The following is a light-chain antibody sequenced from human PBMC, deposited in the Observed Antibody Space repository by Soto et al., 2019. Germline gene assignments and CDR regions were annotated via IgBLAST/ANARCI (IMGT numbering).Light chain of an antibody. J-gene: IGKJ5*01. CDR3: QQYGSSSIT. V-gene: IGKV3-20*01. CDR2: GAS. Sequence: EIVMTQSPATLSVSPGERATLSCRASQSVSSNLAWYQQKPGQAPRLLIYGASSRATGIPDRFRGSGSGTDFTLTITRLEPEDFAVYYCQQYGSSSITFGQGTRLEIK. CDR1: QSVSSN.